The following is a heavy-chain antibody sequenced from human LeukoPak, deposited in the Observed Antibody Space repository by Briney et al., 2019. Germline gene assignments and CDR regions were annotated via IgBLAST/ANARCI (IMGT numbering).Heavy chain of an antibody. J-gene: IGHJ3*02. CDR3: VKDYTSGRYDAFDI. V-gene: IGHV3-23*01. CDR1: AFTFSSYA. CDR2: ISGSGVST. D-gene: IGHD6-19*01. Sequence: GWSLRLSCAASAFTFSSYAMSCVRQAPGKGLQWVSAISGSGVSTYYTDSVKGRFTISRDNSKSTLFLHMNSLTAEDTAVYYCVKDYTSGRYDAFDIWGQGTMVTVSS.